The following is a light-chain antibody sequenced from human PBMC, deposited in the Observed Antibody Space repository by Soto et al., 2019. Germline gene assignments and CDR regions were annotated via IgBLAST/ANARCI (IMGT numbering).Light chain of an antibody. CDR3: CSYGGSRAV. J-gene: IGLJ7*01. CDR1: SSDVGSHNL. CDR2: EVS. V-gene: IGLV2-23*02. Sequence: QSALTQPASVSGSPGQAITISCTGISSDVGSHNLVSWYQQHPGQAPKLMIYEVSKRPLGVSARFSASKSGNTASLTLSGRQAEDEADYYCCSYGGSRAVFGGGTQLTVL.